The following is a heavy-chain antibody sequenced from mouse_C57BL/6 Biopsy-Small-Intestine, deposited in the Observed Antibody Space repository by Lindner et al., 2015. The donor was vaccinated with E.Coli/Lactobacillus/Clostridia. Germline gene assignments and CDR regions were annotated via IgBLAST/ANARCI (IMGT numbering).Heavy chain of an antibody. V-gene: IGHV1-63*01. CDR3: ARSAHWYFDV. J-gene: IGHJ1*03. CDR1: GYTFTNYW. Sequence: VQLQESGAELVRPGTSVKMSCKASGYTFTNYWIGWAKQRPGHGLEWIGDVYPGGGYTNYNEKFKGKAKLTADKSSSTAYMQFSSLTSEDSAIYYCARSAHWYFDVWGTGTTVTVSS. CDR2: VYPGGGYT.